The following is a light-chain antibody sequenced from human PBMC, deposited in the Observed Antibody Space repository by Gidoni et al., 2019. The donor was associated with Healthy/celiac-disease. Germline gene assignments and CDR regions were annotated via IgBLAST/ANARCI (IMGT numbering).Light chain of an antibody. CDR3: QQSYSTAYT. J-gene: IGKJ2*01. CDR2: AAS. V-gene: IGKV1-39*01. Sequence: DIQMTQSPSSLSASVGDRVTITCRASQSLSSYLNLYQQKPGKAPKRLIYAASSLQSGVPSRFSGSGSGTDFTLTISSLQPEDFATYYCQQSYSTAYTFXXXTKLEIK. CDR1: QSLSSY.